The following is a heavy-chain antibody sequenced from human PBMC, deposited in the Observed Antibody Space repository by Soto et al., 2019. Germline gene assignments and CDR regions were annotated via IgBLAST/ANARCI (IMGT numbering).Heavy chain of an antibody. V-gene: IGHV1-69*13. D-gene: IGHD3-22*01. CDR3: ARPLSPYYDSSGYYYFDY. Sequence: SVKVSCKASGGTFSSYAISWVRQAPGKGLEWMGGIIPIFGTANYAQKFQGRVTITADESTSTAYMELSSLRSEDTAVYYCARPLSPYYDSSGYYYFDYWGQGTLVTVSS. CDR1: GGTFSSYA. CDR2: IIPIFGTA. J-gene: IGHJ4*02.